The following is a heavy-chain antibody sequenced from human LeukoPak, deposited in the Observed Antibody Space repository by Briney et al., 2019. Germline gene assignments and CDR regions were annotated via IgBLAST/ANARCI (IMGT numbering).Heavy chain of an antibody. CDR3: AREWGLGY. Sequence: PGGSLRLSCAASGFSFSTYAMSWVRQAPGKGLEWVSYIRSSGGSTYYADSVKGRFTISRDNAKNTLYLQMNSLRAEDTAVYYCAREWGLGYWGQGTLVTVSS. CDR2: IRSSGGST. CDR1: GFSFSTYA. D-gene: IGHD2-21*01. V-gene: IGHV3-23*01. J-gene: IGHJ4*02.